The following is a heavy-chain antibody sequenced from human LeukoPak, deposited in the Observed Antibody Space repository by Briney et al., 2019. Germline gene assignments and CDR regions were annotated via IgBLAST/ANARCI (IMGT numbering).Heavy chain of an antibody. CDR3: ARGTRSSSWGVY. CDR1: GGSISPYY. V-gene: IGHV4-59*01. Sequence: SETLSLTCTVSGGSISPYYWSWIRQPPGKGLEWIGYIYYSGSTNYNPSLKSRVTISVDTSKDQFSLKLSSVTAADTAVYYCARGTRSSSWGVYWGQGILVTVSS. J-gene: IGHJ4*02. D-gene: IGHD6-6*01. CDR2: IYYSGST.